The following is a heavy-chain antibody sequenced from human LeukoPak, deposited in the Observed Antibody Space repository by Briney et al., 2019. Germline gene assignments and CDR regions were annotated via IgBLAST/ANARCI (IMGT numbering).Heavy chain of an antibody. CDR3: ARDRDTAMVQPEDDY. CDR2: ISSSGSTI. V-gene: IGHV3-11*04. CDR1: GFTFSDYY. J-gene: IGHJ4*02. D-gene: IGHD5-18*01. Sequence: GGSLRLXCAASGFTFSDYYMSWIRQAPGKGLEWVSYISSSGSTIYYADSVKGRFTISRDNAKNSLYLQMNSLRAEDTAVYYCARDRDTAMVQPEDDYWGQRTLVTVSS.